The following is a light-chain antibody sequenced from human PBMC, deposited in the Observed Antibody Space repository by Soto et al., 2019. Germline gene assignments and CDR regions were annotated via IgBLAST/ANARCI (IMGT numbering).Light chain of an antibody. V-gene: IGKV1-39*01. CDR2: TAS. CDR3: QQGYSTPPT. Sequence: DIQMTQSPSSLSASVGDRVTITCRAGQSISTYLNWYQQKPGKAPKLLIYTASSLQSGVPSRFSGSGSGTDFTLTISSLQPEDFATYYCQQGYSTPPTFGQGTKVDIK. CDR1: QSISTY. J-gene: IGKJ1*01.